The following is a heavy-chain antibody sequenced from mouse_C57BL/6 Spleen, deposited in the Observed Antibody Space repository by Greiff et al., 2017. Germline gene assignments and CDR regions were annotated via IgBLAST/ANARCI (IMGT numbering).Heavy chain of an antibody. CDR1: GFSLTSYG. CDR3: AREGYYYGSSYGYYFDY. D-gene: IGHD1-1*01. Sequence: VQLQQSGPGLVQPSQSLSITCTVSGFSLTSYGVHWVRQSPGKGLEWLGVIWSGGSTDYNAAFISRLSISKDNSKSQVFFKMNSLQADDTAIYYCAREGYYYGSSYGYYFDYWGQGTTLTVSS. CDR2: IWSGGST. J-gene: IGHJ2*01. V-gene: IGHV2-2*01.